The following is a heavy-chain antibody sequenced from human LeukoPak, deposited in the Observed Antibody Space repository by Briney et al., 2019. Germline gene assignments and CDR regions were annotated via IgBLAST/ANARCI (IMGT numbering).Heavy chain of an antibody. CDR2: ISYDGSNK. CDR1: GFTFSSYA. V-gene: IGHV3-30*04. D-gene: IGHD1-26*01. Sequence: GRSLRLSCAASGFTFSSYAMHWVRQAPGKGLEWVAVISYDGSNKYYADSVKGRFTISRDNSKNTLYLQMNSLRAEDTAVYYCARDRPSGSYYRWFDPWGQGTLVTVSS. CDR3: ARDRPSGSYYRWFDP. J-gene: IGHJ5*02.